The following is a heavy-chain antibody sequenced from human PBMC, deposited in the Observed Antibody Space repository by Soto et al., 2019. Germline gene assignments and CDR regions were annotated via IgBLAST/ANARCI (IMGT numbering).Heavy chain of an antibody. Sequence: EVQLVDSGGGLIQPGGSLRLSCAVSGFTVSNNYMSWVRQAPGKGLEGVSVIYSGGYTAYGDSVKGRFTISRDNSKNTIFLQINSRGADDPAVFYGATQRGGGGYWGQGTLVTVSS. V-gene: IGHV3-53*01. CDR1: GFTVSNNY. CDR2: IYSGGYT. D-gene: IGHD6-25*01. CDR3: ATQRGGGGY. J-gene: IGHJ4*02.